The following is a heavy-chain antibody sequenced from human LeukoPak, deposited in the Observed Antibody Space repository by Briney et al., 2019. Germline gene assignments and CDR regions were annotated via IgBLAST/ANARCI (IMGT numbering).Heavy chain of an antibody. CDR1: GFTFDDYA. Sequence: GGSLRLSCAASGFTFDDYAMHWVWQAPGKGLEWVSGISWNSGSIGYADSVKGRFTISRDNAKNSLYLQMNSLRAEDTALYYRARTGREAGYFDYWGQGTLVTVSS. V-gene: IGHV3-9*01. CDR3: ARTGREAGYFDY. D-gene: IGHD1-26*01. CDR2: ISWNSGSI. J-gene: IGHJ4*02.